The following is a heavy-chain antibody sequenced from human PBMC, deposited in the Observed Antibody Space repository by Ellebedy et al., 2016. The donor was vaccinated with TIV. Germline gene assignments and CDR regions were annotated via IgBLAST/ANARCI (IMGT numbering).Heavy chain of an antibody. CDR3: ARGGYYDSSGYYSFDY. CDR1: GGTFSSYA. V-gene: IGHV1-69*13. CDR2: IIPIFGTA. Sequence: SVKVSXKASGGTFSSYAISWVRQAPGQGLEWMGGIIPIFGTANYAQKFQGRVTITADESTSTAYMELSSLRSEDTAVYYCARGGYYDSSGYYSFDYWGQGTLVTVSS. D-gene: IGHD3-22*01. J-gene: IGHJ4*02.